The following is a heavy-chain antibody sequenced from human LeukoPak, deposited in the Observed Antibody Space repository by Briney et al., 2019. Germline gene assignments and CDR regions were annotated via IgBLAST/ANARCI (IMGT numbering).Heavy chain of an antibody. CDR1: GGSISSGDYY. D-gene: IGHD2-15*01. V-gene: IGHV4-30-4*01. J-gene: IGHJ4*02. CDR2: IYYSGST. Sequence: KPSETLSLTCTVSGGSISSGDYYWSWIRQPPGKGLEWIGYIYYSGSTSYNPSLKSRVTISVDTSKNQFSLKVSSVTAADTAVYYCARDRNGSPYYFDYWGQGTLVTVSS. CDR3: ARDRNGSPYYFDY.